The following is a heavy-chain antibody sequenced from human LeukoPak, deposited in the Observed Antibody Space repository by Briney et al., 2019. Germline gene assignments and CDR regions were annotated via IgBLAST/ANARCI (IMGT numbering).Heavy chain of an antibody. J-gene: IGHJ6*02. D-gene: IGHD3-10*01. CDR3: AKPQHDYYGSGSSKNYGFDV. V-gene: IGHV3-23*01. Sequence: PGGSLRLSCVASGFSFSSSAMNWVRQAPGKGLEWVSGMSATGSSTYYADSVKGRFTISRDNSENTLYLNMNSLGAEDTATYYCAKPQHDYYGSGSSKNYGFDVWGQGTAVSVSS. CDR1: GFSFSSSA. CDR2: MSATGSST.